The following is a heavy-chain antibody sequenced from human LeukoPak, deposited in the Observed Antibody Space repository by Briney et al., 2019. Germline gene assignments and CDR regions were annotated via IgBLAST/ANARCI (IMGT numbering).Heavy chain of an antibody. CDR2: ISSSSSYI. V-gene: IGHV3-21*01. J-gene: IGHJ3*02. CDR3: AKFQIVAGAFDI. Sequence: SGGSLRLSCAASGFTFSSYSMNWVRQAPGKGLEWVSSISSSSSYIYYADSVKGRFTISRDNAKNSLYLQMNSLRAEDTAVYYCAKFQIVAGAFDIWGQGTMVTVSS. D-gene: IGHD3-22*01. CDR1: GFTFSSYS.